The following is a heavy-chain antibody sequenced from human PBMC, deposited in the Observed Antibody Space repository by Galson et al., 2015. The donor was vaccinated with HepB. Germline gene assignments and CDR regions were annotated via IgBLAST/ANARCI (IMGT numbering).Heavy chain of an antibody. V-gene: IGHV1-46*03. J-gene: IGHJ3*02. D-gene: IGHD4-17*01. CDR2: INLSGGST. CDR1: GYTFTSYF. Sequence: SVKVSCKASGYTFTSYFMHWVRQAPGQGLEWMGVINLSGGSTNYAQKFQGRVSMTRDTSTSTLYMELSNLTSEDTAVYYRTRDFYGDYVSYAFDIWGQGTMVTVSS. CDR3: TRDFYGDYVSYAFDI.